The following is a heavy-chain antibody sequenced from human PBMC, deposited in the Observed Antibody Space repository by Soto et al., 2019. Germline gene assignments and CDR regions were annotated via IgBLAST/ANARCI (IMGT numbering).Heavy chain of an antibody. CDR3: ARSSVDTAMVLSPFTFDY. V-gene: IGHV4-34*01. CDR1: GGSFRGYY. CDR2: INHSGST. D-gene: IGHD5-18*01. J-gene: IGHJ4*02. Sequence: AETLSLTCAVYGGSFRGYYWSWTRQPPGKGLEWIGEINHSGSTNYNPSLKSRVTISVDTSKNQFSLKLSSVTAADTAVYYCARSSVDTAMVLSPFTFDYWGQGTLVTVSS.